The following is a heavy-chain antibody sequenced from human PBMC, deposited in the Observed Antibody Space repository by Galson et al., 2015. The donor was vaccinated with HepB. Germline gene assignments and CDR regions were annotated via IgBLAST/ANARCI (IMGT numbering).Heavy chain of an antibody. CDR3: AGTEGDDTALVTEKTYGMDV. CDR2: IIPIFGTP. V-gene: IGHV1-69*13. Sequence: SVKVSCKASGGTFNNYAISWVRQAPGQGLEWMGGIIPIFGTPKYAQEFQGRVTITADESTRTAYLELRSLRSADTAMYFCAGTEGDDTALVTEKTYGMDVWGQGTTVTVSS. D-gene: IGHD5-18*01. J-gene: IGHJ6*02. CDR1: GGTFNNYA.